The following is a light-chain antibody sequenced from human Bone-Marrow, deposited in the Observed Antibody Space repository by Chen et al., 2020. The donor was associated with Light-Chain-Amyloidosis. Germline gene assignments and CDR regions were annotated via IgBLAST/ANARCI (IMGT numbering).Light chain of an antibody. CDR3: SSYGCRTNLV. CDR1: SSDVGGYNY. CDR2: EVS. Sequence: QSALTQPPSASGSLGQSVTISCTGTSSDVGGYNYVSWYQQHPGKAPKRMISEVSKRPSGVPDRFSGSKSGNTASLTVSGLQPDDEADYYCSSYGCRTNLVFGGGTKLTVL. V-gene: IGLV2-8*01. J-gene: IGLJ2*01.